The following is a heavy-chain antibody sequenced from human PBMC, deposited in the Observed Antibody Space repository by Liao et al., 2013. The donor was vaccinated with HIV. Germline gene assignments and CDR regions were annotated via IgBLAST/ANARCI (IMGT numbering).Heavy chain of an antibody. V-gene: IGHV4-4*07. J-gene: IGHJ4*02. CDR3: ARTLDY. CDR1: GDSFSSYY. CDR2: LYSSGHT. Sequence: QVQLQESGPGLVKPSETLSLTCTVSGDSFSSYYWSWIRQPAGKGLEWIGRLYSSGHTNFNPSLKSRVTMSMDTSNNQFSLRLSSVTAADTAVYYCARTLDYWGQGTLVTVSS.